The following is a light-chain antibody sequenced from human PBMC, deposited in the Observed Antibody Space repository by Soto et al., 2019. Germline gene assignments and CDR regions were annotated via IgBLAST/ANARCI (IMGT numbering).Light chain of an antibody. CDR3: QHYNSYSEA. CDR1: QTISSW. Sequence: DIQMTQSPSTLSGAVGDRVTITRLASQTISSWLAWYQQIPGRAPKLLIYKASTLKSGVPSRFSGSGSGTEFTLTISSLQPDDFATYYCQHYNSYSEAFVQGTKLDNK. CDR2: KAS. J-gene: IGKJ1*01. V-gene: IGKV1-5*03.